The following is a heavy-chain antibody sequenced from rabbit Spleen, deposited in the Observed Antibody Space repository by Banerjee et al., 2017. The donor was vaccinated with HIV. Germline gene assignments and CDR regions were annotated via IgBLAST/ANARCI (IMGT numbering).Heavy chain of an antibody. CDR2: IDTGGSGFT. V-gene: IGHV1S40*01. CDR1: GVSFSGNSY. D-gene: IGHD2-1*01. Sequence: QSLEESGGDLVKPGASLTLTCIASGVSFSGNSYMCWVRQAPGKGLEWIACIDTGGSGFTYFANWAKGRFTISKTSSTTVTLQMTSLTAADTATYFCARGSAAMTMVITGYYFNLWGPGTLVTVS. CDR3: ARGSAAMTMVITGYYFNL. J-gene: IGHJ4*01.